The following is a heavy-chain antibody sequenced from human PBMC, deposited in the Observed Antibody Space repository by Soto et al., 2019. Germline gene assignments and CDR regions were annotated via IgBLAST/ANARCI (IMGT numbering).Heavy chain of an antibody. CDR3: AKAVNGFGLEAHFDY. CDR1: GFTFDDYA. CDR2: ISWNSGSI. J-gene: IGHJ4*02. V-gene: IGHV3-9*01. D-gene: IGHD3-16*01. Sequence: ALRLSCAASGFTFDDYAMHWVRQAPGKGLEWVSGISWNSGSIGYADSVKGRFTISRDNAKNSLYLQMNSLRAEDTALYYCAKAVNGFGLEAHFDYWGQGTMVTVSS.